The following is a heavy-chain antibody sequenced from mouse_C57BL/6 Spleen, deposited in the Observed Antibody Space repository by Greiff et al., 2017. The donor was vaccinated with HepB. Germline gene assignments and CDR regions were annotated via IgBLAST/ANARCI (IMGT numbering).Heavy chain of an antibody. D-gene: IGHD2-4*01. J-gene: IGHJ3*01. CDR1: GFTFSDYG. CDR3: ARGRDYDYEAWFAY. V-gene: IGHV5-17*01. CDR2: ISSGSSTI. Sequence: EVMLVESGGGLVKPGGSLKLSCAASGFTFSDYGMHWVRQAPEKGLEWVAYISSGSSTIYYADTVKGRFTISRDNAKNTLFLQMTSLRSEDTAMYYCARGRDYDYEAWFAYWGQGTLVTVSA.